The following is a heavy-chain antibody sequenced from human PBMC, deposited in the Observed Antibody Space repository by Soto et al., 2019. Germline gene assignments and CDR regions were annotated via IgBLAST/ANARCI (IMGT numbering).Heavy chain of an antibody. CDR2: INHSVST. CDR3: ARVRSGLSSSSRPGYFDY. V-gene: IGHV4-34*01. J-gene: IGHJ4*02. D-gene: IGHD6-6*01. CDR1: GGSFSGYY. Sequence: SETLSLTCAVYGGSFSGYYWSWIRQPPGKGLEWIGEINHSVSTNYNPSLKSRVTISVDTSKNQFSLKLSSVTAADTAVYYCARVRSGLSSSSRPGYFDYWGQGTLVTVSS.